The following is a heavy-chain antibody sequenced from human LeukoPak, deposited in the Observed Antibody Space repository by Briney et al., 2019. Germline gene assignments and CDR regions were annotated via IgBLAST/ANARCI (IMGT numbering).Heavy chain of an antibody. CDR1: GYTFTGYY. Sequence: ASVKVSCKASGYTFTGYYILWVRQAPGQGLEWMGWINPNSGGTNYAQKFQGRVTMTRDTSISTAYMELSRLRSDGTAVYYCARDLHSSSWFAHYWGQGTLVTVSS. D-gene: IGHD6-13*01. CDR2: INPNSGGT. CDR3: ARDLHSSSWFAHY. V-gene: IGHV1-2*02. J-gene: IGHJ4*02.